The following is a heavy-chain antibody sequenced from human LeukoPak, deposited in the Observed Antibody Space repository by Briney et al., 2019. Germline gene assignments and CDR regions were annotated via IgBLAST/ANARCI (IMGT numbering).Heavy chain of an antibody. D-gene: IGHD5-18*01. Sequence: SETLSLTCTVSGGSISSGGYYWSWIRQHPGTGLEWIGYIYYSGSTYYNPSLKSRVTISVDTSKNQFSLKLSSVTAADTAVYYCARVNTAIYGMDVWGQGTTVTVSS. CDR2: IYYSGST. CDR3: ARVNTAIYGMDV. V-gene: IGHV4-31*03. CDR1: GGSISSGGYY. J-gene: IGHJ6*02.